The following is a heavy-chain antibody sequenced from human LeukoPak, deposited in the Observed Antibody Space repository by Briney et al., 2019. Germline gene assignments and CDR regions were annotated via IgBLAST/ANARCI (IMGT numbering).Heavy chain of an antibody. CDR2: IYSSGST. CDR1: GGSISSYY. Sequence: SETLSLTCTVSGGSISSYYWRWIRQPAGRGLEWIGYIYSSGSTNYNPSLKSRVTISIDTSKNQFSLKLSSVTAADTAVYYGARHSLTGTDGRFDPWGQGTLVTVSS. J-gene: IGHJ5*02. CDR3: ARHSLTGTDGRFDP. D-gene: IGHD1-20*01. V-gene: IGHV4-4*09.